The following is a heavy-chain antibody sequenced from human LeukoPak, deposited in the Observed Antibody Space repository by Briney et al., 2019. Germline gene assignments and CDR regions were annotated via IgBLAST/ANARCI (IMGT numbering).Heavy chain of an antibody. J-gene: IGHJ4*02. CDR3: ARGDYDFWSGYYLGAGGFDY. CDR1: GFTFSSYS. Sequence: GGSLRLSCAASGFTFSSYSMNWVRQAPGKGLVWVSSISSSSSYIYYADSVKGRFTISRDNAKNSLYLQMNSLRAEDTAVYYCARGDYDFWSGYYLGAGGFDYWGQGTLVTVSS. D-gene: IGHD3-3*01. CDR2: ISSSSSYI. V-gene: IGHV3-21*01.